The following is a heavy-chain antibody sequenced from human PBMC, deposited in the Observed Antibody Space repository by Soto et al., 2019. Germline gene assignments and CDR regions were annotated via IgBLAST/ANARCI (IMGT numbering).Heavy chain of an antibody. Sequence: QVQLQESGPGLVKPSQTLSLTCTVSGGSISSGGYYWSWIRQHPGKGLEWIGYIYYSGSTYYNPSLKSRVTISVGTSNNQFSLKLTSVTAADTAVYYCARGRGDGYNQNWYFDLWGRGTLVTVSS. CDR2: IYYSGST. CDR3: ARGRGDGYNQNWYFDL. D-gene: IGHD3-10*01. V-gene: IGHV4-31*03. J-gene: IGHJ2*01. CDR1: GGSISSGGYY.